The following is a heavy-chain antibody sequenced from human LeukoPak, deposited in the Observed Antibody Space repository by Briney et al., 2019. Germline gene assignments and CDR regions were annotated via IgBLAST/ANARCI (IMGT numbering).Heavy chain of an antibody. Sequence: RGSLRLSCAASGFTFSSYAMHWVRQAPGKGLEWVAVISYDGSNKYYADSVKGRFTISRDNSKNTLYLQMNSLRAEDTAVYYCARDKYSYGFFDYWGQGTLVTVSS. CDR2: ISYDGSNK. V-gene: IGHV3-30*04. J-gene: IGHJ4*02. CDR1: GFTFSSYA. CDR3: ARDKYSYGFFDY. D-gene: IGHD5-18*01.